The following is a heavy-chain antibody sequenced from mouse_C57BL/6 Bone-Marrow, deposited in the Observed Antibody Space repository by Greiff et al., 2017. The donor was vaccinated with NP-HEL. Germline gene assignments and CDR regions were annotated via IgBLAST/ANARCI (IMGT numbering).Heavy chain of an antibody. CDR2: ISSGGDYI. D-gene: IGHD1-1*01. V-gene: IGHV5-9-1*02. CDR1: GFTFSSYA. J-gene: IGHJ1*03. Sequence: EVMLVESGEGLVKPGGSLKLSCAASGFTFSSYAMSWVRQTPEKRLEWVAYISSGGDYIYYADTVKGRFTISRDNARNTLYLQMSSLKSEDTAMYYCTRGDITTVVATRWYFDVWGTGTTVTVSS. CDR3: TRGDITTVVATRWYFDV.